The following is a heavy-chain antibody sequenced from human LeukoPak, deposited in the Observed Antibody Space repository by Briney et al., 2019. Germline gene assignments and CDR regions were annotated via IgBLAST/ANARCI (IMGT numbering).Heavy chain of an antibody. CDR3: ARDVGASAPDAFDI. D-gene: IGHD1-26*01. Sequence: KTGGSLRLSCAASGFTFSTYNMNWVRQAPGKGLEWVSSISSSSNYIYYADSVKGRFTISRDNAKNSLYLQMNSLRAEDTDVYNCARDVGASAPDAFDIWGQGTMVTVSS. J-gene: IGHJ3*02. CDR1: GFTFSTYN. V-gene: IGHV3-21*01. CDR2: ISSSSNYI.